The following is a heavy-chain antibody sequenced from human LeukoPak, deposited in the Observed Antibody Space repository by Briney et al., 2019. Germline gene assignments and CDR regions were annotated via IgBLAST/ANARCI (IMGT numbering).Heavy chain of an antibody. CDR2: IYYSGST. V-gene: IGHV4-31*03. D-gene: IGHD5-18*01. CDR1: GGSISSGGYY. J-gene: IGHJ6*03. Sequence: ASETLSLTCTVSGGSISSGGYYWSWVRQHPGKGLEWIGYIYYSGSTYYNPSLKSRVTISVDTSKNQFSLKLSSVTAADTAVYYCARTPGQLWPYYYYYMDVWGKGTTVTVSS. CDR3: ARTPGQLWPYYYYYMDV.